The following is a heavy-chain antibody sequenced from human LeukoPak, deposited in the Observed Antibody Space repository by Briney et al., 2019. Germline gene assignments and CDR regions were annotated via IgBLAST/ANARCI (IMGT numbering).Heavy chain of an antibody. CDR2: IYYSGST. CDR1: GGSLISYY. V-gene: IGHV4-59*01. CDR3: ARGGGISHYYYYMDV. Sequence: SETLSLTCTVSGGSLISYYWSWIRQPPGKGLEWIGYIYYSGSTNYNPSLKSRVTISVDTSKNQFSLKLSSVTAADTAVYYCARGGGISHYYYYMDVWGKGTTVTISS. J-gene: IGHJ6*03. D-gene: IGHD6-13*01.